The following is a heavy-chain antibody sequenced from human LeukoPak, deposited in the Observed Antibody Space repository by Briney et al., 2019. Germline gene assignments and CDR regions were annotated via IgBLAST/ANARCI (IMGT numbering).Heavy chain of an antibody. CDR3: ARDYYGSGSYSPGASI. V-gene: IGHV4-39*07. J-gene: IGHJ4*02. CDR2: IYYSGST. Sequence: SENLSLTCTVSGGSISSSSYYWGWIRQPPGKGLEWIGSIYYSGSTYYNPSLKSRVTISVDTSKNQFSLKLSSVTAADTTVYYCARDYYGSGSYSPGASIWGQGTLVTVSS. D-gene: IGHD3-10*01. CDR1: GGSISSSSYY.